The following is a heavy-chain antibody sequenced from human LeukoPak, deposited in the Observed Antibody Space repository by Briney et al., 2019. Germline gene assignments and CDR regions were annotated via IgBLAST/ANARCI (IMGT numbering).Heavy chain of an antibody. Sequence: GGSLRLSCAASGFTFRNYAIHWVRQAPGKGLEWVAVISSDGTNKNYADSVKGRFTISRDKAKNTVYLRVNSLRSEDTAVYYCARDPVTTWGYFDYWGQGTLVTVSS. V-gene: IGHV3-30-3*01. CDR3: ARDPVTTWGYFDY. CDR2: ISSDGTNK. D-gene: IGHD4-17*01. J-gene: IGHJ4*02. CDR1: GFTFRNYA.